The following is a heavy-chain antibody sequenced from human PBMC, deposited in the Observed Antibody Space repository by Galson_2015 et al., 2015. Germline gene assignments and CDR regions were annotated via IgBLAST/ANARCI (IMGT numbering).Heavy chain of an antibody. CDR2: INGGNGDT. CDR3: ASAGVAGTLGFDY. CDR1: GYTFTSYT. V-gene: IGHV1-3*01. J-gene: IGHJ4*02. Sequence: SVKVSCKASGYTFTSYTMHWVRQAPGQRFEWIGWINGGNGDTQYSQKFQGRLTITRDTFARTAYLDLGSLRSEDTAIYYCASAGVAGTLGFDYWGQGTLVIVSS. D-gene: IGHD6-19*01.